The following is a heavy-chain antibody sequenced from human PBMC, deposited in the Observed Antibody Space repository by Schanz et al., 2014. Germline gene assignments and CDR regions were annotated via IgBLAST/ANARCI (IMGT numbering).Heavy chain of an antibody. D-gene: IGHD3-22*01. CDR2: INQDGSDK. Sequence: EVQLVESGGGLLQPGGSLRLSCAASGFTFGTFWMSWVRQAPGKGLEWVANINQDGSDKSYVDSVKGRFTISRDNAKNSLYMQMNSLRAADTAVYYCARDKGGYYPFDYWGQGSLVTVSS. CDR3: ARDKGGYYPFDY. CDR1: GFTFGTFW. V-gene: IGHV3-7*01. J-gene: IGHJ4*02.